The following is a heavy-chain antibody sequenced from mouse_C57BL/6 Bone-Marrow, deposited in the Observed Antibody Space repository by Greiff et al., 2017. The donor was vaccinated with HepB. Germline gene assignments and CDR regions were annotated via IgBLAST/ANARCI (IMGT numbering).Heavy chain of an antibody. V-gene: IGHV1-42*01. Sequence: EVKLQESGPELVKPGASVKISCKASGYSFTGYYMNWVKQSPEKSLEWIGEITPSTGGTTYNQKFKATATLTVDKSSSTAYMQLKSLTSEDSAVYYCARRGLRQNYAMDYWGQGTSVTVSS. CDR2: ITPSTGGT. J-gene: IGHJ4*01. CDR1: GYSFTGYY. D-gene: IGHD2-4*01. CDR3: ARRGLRQNYAMDY.